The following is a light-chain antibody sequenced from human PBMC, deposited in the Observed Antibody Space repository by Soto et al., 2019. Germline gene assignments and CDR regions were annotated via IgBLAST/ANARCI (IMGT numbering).Light chain of an antibody. Sequence: EIVMTQSPATLSVSPGERATLSCRASQSVSSNLAWYQQKPGQAPRLLIYGASTRATGIPARFSGRGSGTELTLTISSLQSEDCAVYYCQQCNDWPHTFGQGTNLEIK. CDR2: GAS. V-gene: IGKV3-15*01. J-gene: IGKJ2*01. CDR3: QQCNDWPHT. CDR1: QSVSSN.